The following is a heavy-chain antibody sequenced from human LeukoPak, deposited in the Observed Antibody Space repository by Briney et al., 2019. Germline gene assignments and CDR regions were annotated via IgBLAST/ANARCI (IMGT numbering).Heavy chain of an antibody. V-gene: IGHV3-15*01. D-gene: IGHD3-3*02. CDR2: IRSKIDGGTA. Sequence: GESLRLSCAASGFTFSKLCATWVRQAPEKGLEWGGHIRSKIDGGTADYAAPVKGRFTISRDDSKDTVYLQMNSLKSEDTGVYYCIGAYLGYWGRGTLVTVPS. J-gene: IGHJ4*02. CDR3: IGAYLGY. CDR1: GFTFSKLC.